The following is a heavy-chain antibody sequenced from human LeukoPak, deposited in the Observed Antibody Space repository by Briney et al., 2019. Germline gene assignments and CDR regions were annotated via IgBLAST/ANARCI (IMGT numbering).Heavy chain of an antibody. D-gene: IGHD6-19*01. V-gene: IGHV5-51*01. CDR2: IYPGDSDT. CDR1: GYSFTTYW. Sequence: GESLKISCKGAGYSFTTYWIGWVRQMPGKGLEWMGIIYPGDSDTRYSPSFQGQVTISADKSISTAYLQWSSLKASDTAIYYCARCSEQWLSPQFDSWGQGTLVTVSS. CDR3: ARCSEQWLSPQFDS. J-gene: IGHJ4*02.